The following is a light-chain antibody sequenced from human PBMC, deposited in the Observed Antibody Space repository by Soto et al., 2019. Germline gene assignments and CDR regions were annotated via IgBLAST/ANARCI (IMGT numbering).Light chain of an antibody. CDR1: QSISSW. CDR3: QQYNRYSLT. V-gene: IGKV1-5*01. J-gene: IGKJ4*01. Sequence: DIQMTQSPSTLSASVGDRVTITCRASQSISSWLAWYQQKPGKAPKLLIYDASSLESGVPSRFSGSGSDTEVALTINNLQPDDFATYHCQQYNRYSLTFGGGTKV. CDR2: DAS.